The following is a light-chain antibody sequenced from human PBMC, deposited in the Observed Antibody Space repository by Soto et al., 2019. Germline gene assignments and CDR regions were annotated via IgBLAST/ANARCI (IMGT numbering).Light chain of an antibody. CDR2: GAS. J-gene: IGKJ5*01. CDR3: QQYGSSPPIT. Sequence: EIVMTQSPGTVSLSPVSRATLSCRASQSVSSSYLAWYQQKPGQAPRLLIYGASSRATGIPDRFSGSGSGTDFTLTISRLEPEDFAVYYCQQYGSSPPITFGQGTRLEIK. V-gene: IGKV3-20*01. CDR1: QSVSSSY.